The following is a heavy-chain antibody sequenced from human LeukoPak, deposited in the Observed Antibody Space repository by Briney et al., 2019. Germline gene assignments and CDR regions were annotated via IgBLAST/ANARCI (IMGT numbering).Heavy chain of an antibody. D-gene: IGHD7-27*01. J-gene: IGHJ4*02. CDR2: ISYDGSNK. Sequence: GRSLRLSCAASGFTFSSYAMHWVRQAPGKGLEWVAVISYDGSNKYYADSVKGRFTISRDNSKNTLYLQMNSLRAEDTAVYYCARGGKSELGTCDFWGQGTLVTVSS. CDR1: GFTFSSYA. CDR3: ARGGKSELGTCDF. V-gene: IGHV3-30-3*01.